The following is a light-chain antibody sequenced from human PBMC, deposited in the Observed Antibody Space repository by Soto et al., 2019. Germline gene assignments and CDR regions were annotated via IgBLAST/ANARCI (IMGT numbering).Light chain of an antibody. Sequence: DIQMTQSPCSLSASVGDRVTITCRASQDISNYLAWFQQKPGKAPKSLIYAASGLQSGVPSRFSGSGYGTDFTLTISGLQPEDIATYYCQQHHSYPLTFGGGTNVEIK. J-gene: IGKJ4*01. CDR1: QDISNY. CDR2: AAS. CDR3: QQHHSYPLT. V-gene: IGKV1-16*01.